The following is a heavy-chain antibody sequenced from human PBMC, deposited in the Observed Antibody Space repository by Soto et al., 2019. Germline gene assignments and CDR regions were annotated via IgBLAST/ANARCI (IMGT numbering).Heavy chain of an antibody. D-gene: IGHD6-13*01. J-gene: IGHJ4*02. Sequence: GGSLRLSCAASGFTVSSNYMSWVRQAPGKGLEWVSVIYSGGSTYYADSVKGQFTISRDNSKNTLYLQMNSLRAEDTAMYYCARDPEPAAPGSYFDYWGQGTLVTVSS. V-gene: IGHV3-66*02. CDR2: IYSGGST. CDR1: GFTVSSNY. CDR3: ARDPEPAAPGSYFDY.